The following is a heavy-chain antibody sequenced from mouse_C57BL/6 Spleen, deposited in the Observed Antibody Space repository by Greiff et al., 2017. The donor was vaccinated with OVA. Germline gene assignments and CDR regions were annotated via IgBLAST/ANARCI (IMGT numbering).Heavy chain of an antibody. J-gene: IGHJ3*01. V-gene: IGHV1-64*01. Sequence: QVQLQQSGAELVKPGASVKLSCKASGYTFTSYWMHWVKQRPGQGLEWIGMIHPNSGSTNYNEKFKSKATLTVDKSSSTAYMQLSSLTSEDSAVYYCARDGGYPFAYWGQGTLVTVSA. CDR2: IHPNSGST. D-gene: IGHD2-2*01. CDR1: GYTFTSYW. CDR3: ARDGGYPFAY.